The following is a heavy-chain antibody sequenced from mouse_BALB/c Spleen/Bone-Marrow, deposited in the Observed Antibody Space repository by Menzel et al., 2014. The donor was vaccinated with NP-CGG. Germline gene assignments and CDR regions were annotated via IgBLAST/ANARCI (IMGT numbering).Heavy chain of an antibody. CDR1: GYTFTDYN. CDR2: IYPYNGGT. Sequence: DVKLVESGPELVKPGASVKISCKASGYTFTDYNMHWVKQSHGKSLEWIGYIYPYNGGTGYNQKFKSKATLTVDNSSSTAYMELRSLTSEESAVYYCARSGVPYAMDYWGQGTSGTVSS. V-gene: IGHV1S29*02. CDR3: ARSGVPYAMDY. J-gene: IGHJ4*01. D-gene: IGHD3-1*01.